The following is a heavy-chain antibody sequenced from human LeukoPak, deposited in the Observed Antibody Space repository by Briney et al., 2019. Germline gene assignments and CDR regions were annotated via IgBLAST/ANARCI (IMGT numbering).Heavy chain of an antibody. CDR2: MNPNSGNT. CDR3: ARGRSSVDYDFWSGSRRTRDAFDI. V-gene: IGHV1-8*01. J-gene: IGHJ3*02. D-gene: IGHD3-3*01. CDR1: GYTFTSYD. Sequence: ASVKVSCKASGYTFTSYDINWVRQATGQGLEWMGWMNPNSGNTGYAQKFQGRVTMTRNTSISTAYMELSSLRSEDTAVYYCARGRSSVDYDFWSGSRRTRDAFDIWGQGTMVTVSS.